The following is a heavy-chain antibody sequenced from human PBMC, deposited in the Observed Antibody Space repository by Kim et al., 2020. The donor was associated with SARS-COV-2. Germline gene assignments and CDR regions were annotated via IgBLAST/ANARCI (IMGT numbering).Heavy chain of an antibody. CDR2: ISYSGSA. CDR3: TRQIDYFGSGSYSDF. Sequence: SETLSLTCTVSGDSINTAGYYWSWIRQLSGKGLEWIAYISYSGSAYYNPSLESRVVISIDTSKNQFSLKLTSLTAADTAVYFCTRQIDYFGSGSYSDFWGQGTLVPVS. D-gene: IGHD3-10*01. CDR1: GDSINTAGYY. V-gene: IGHV4-31*03. J-gene: IGHJ4*02.